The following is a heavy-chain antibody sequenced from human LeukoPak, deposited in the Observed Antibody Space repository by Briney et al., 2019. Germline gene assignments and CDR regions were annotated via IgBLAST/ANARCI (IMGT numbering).Heavy chain of an antibody. CDR2: ISYDGSNK. CDR3: WAYYDSSGYFPSNWFDP. J-gene: IGHJ5*02. V-gene: IGHV3-30-3*01. Sequence: GGSLRLSCAASGFTFSSYAMHWVRQAPGKGLEWVAVISYDGSNKYYADSVKGRFTISRDNAKNSLYLQMNSLRAEDTAMYYCWAYYDSSGYFPSNWFDPWGQGTLVTVSS. CDR1: GFTFSSYA. D-gene: IGHD3-22*01.